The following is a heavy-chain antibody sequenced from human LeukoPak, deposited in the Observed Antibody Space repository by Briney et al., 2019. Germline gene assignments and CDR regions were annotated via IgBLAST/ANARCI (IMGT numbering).Heavy chain of an antibody. J-gene: IGHJ5*02. D-gene: IGHD6-19*01. V-gene: IGHV4-34*01. Sequence: SETLSLTCDVYGGSFSGYYWSWIRQPPGKGLEWIGEINHSGSTNYNPSLKSRVTISVDTSKNQFSLKLSSVTAADTAVYYCARGRIAVAAGPVWFDPWGQGTLVTVSS. CDR3: ARGRIAVAAGPVWFDP. CDR2: INHSGST. CDR1: GGSFSGYY.